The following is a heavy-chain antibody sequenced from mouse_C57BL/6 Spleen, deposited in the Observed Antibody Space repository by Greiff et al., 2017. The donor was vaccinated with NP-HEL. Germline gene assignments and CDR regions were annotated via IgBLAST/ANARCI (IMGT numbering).Heavy chain of an antibody. CDR1: GYTFTSYW. D-gene: IGHD2-4*01. CDR2: IDPSDSYT. J-gene: IGHJ2*01. V-gene: IGHV1-50*01. CDR3: ARWRSDYDALLDY. Sequence: QVQLQQPGAELVKPGASVKLSCKASGYTFTSYWMQWVKQRPGQGLEWIGEIDPSDSYTNYNQKFKGKATLTVDTSSSTAYMQLSSLTSEDSAVYYCARWRSDYDALLDYWGQGTTLTVAS.